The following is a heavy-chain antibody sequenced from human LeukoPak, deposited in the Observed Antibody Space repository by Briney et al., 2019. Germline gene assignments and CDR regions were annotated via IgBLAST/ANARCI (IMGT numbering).Heavy chain of an antibody. CDR1: GYTFTSYA. D-gene: IGHD6-19*01. V-gene: IGHV7-4-1*01. J-gene: IGHJ5*02. CDR2: INTNTGNP. CDR3: AFISSGWSILS. Sequence: ASVKVSCKASGYTFTSYAMNWVRQAPGQGLEWMGWINTNTGNPTYAQGFTGRFVFSLDTSVSTAYLQIDSLKAEDTALYYCAFISSGWSILSWGQGTLVTVSS.